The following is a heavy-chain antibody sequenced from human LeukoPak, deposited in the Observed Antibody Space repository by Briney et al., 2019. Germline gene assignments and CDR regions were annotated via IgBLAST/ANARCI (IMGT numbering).Heavy chain of an antibody. J-gene: IGHJ4*02. V-gene: IGHV1-24*01. CDR3: ALGLWFGEFSGY. Sequence: ASVKVSCKVSGYTLTELSMHWVRQAPGKGLEWMGGFDPEDGETIYAQKFRGRVTMTEDTSTDTAYMELGSLRSEDTAVYYCALGLWFGEFSGYWGQGTLVTVSS. D-gene: IGHD3-10*01. CDR2: FDPEDGET. CDR1: GYTLTELS.